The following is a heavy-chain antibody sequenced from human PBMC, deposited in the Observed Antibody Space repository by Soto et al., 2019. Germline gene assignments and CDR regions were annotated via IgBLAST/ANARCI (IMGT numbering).Heavy chain of an antibody. CDR1: GGSISSGGYY. J-gene: IGHJ1*01. CDR3: ARGSIAVAGTLYFQH. D-gene: IGHD6-19*01. Sequence: QVQLQESGPGLVKPSQTLSLTCTVSGGSISSGGYYWSWIRQHPGKGLEWIGYIYYSGSTYYNPSLKSRVTISVDTSKNQFSLKLSSVTAADAAVYYCARGSIAVAGTLYFQHWGQGTLVTVSS. V-gene: IGHV4-31*03. CDR2: IYYSGST.